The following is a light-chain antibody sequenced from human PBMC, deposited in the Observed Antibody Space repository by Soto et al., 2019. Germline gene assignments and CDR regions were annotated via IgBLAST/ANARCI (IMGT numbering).Light chain of an antibody. CDR1: QSVSSSY. V-gene: IGKV3-20*01. Sequence: ELELTQSPGTLSLSPGERATLSCRGSQSVSSSYLAWYQQKPGQAPRLLIYGASSRATGIPDRFSGSGSGTDFTLTISRLEPEDFAVYYCQQYGSSPLTFGGGTKV. CDR2: GAS. CDR3: QQYGSSPLT. J-gene: IGKJ4*01.